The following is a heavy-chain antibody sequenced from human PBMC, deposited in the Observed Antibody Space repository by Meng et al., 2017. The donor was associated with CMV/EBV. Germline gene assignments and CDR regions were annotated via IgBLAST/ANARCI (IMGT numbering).Heavy chain of an antibody. CDR3: ARMLAPVYGMDV. CDR2: IYYSGST. V-gene: IGHV4-59*01. J-gene: IGHJ6*02. D-gene: IGHD2-8*01. CDR1: GGSISSYY. Sequence: ESLKISCTVSGGSISSYYWSWIRQPPGKGLEWIGYIYYSGSTNYDPSLKSRVTISVDTSKNQFSLKLSSVTAADTAVYYCARMLAPVYGMDVWGQGTTVTVSS.